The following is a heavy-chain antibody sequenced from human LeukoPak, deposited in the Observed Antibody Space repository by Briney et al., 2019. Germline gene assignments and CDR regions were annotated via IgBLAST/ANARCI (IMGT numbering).Heavy chain of an antibody. CDR1: GGTFSSYA. Sequence: ASVKVSCKASGGTFSSYAISWVRQAPGQGLEWMGRIIPILGIANYAQKFQGRVTITADKSTSIAYMELSSLRSEDTAVYYCARDLAATTWTGGAFDIWGQGTMVTVSS. CDR2: IIPILGIA. V-gene: IGHV1-69*04. D-gene: IGHD6-25*01. CDR3: ARDLAATTWTGGAFDI. J-gene: IGHJ3*02.